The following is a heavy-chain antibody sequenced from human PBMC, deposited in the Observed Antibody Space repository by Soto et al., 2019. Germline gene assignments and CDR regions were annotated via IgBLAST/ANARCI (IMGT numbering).Heavy chain of an antibody. D-gene: IGHD3-10*01. CDR2: IYYSGST. CDR1: GGSISSGDYY. J-gene: IGHJ4*02. Sequence: QVQLQESGPGLVKPSQTLSLTCTVSGGSISSGDYYWSWIRQPPGKALEWIGYIYYSGSTYYNPSLTCRVTISVDTSKDQFSLKLSSVTAADTAVYYCARVYYGSARPDYCGQGPLVTVSS. CDR3: ARVYYGSARPDY. V-gene: IGHV4-30-4*01.